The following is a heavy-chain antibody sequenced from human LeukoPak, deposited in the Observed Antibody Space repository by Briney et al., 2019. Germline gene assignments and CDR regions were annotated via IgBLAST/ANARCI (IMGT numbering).Heavy chain of an antibody. D-gene: IGHD3-22*01. Sequence: PGGSLRLSCAASGFTFSSYAMHWVRQAPGKGLEWVADISYDGNNKYYADSAKGRFTISRDNSKNTLYLQMNSLRAEDTAVYYCARGLVVTNDAFDIWGQGTMVTVSS. CDR2: ISYDGNNK. V-gene: IGHV3-30*14. CDR1: GFTFSSYA. J-gene: IGHJ3*02. CDR3: ARGLVVTNDAFDI.